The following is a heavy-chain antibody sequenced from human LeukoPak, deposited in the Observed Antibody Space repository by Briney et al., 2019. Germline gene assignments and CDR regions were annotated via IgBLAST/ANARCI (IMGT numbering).Heavy chain of an antibody. CDR2: IYPGDSDT. J-gene: IGHJ4*02. Sequence: GESLKISCKGSGYRFTSYWIGWVRQKPGKGLEWMGIIYPGDSDTRYSPSFRGQVTISADKSISTAYLQWSSLKASDTAMYYCARHAWFGDTAEFDYWGQGTLVTVSS. V-gene: IGHV5-51*01. CDR1: GYRFTSYW. D-gene: IGHD3-10*01. CDR3: ARHAWFGDTAEFDY.